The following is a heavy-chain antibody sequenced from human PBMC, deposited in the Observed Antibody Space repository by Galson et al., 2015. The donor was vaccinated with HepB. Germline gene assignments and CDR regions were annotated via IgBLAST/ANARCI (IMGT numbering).Heavy chain of an antibody. CDR3: ARVEFSVFGGSYSQTIDY. CDR1: GFTFSSYA. CDR2: ISSSSSYI. V-gene: IGHV3-21*01. Sequence: SLRLSCAASGFTFSSYAMSWVRQAPGKGLEWVSSISSSSSYIYYADSVKGRFTISRDNAKNSLYLQMNSLRAEDTAVYYCARVEFSVFGGSYSQTIDYWGQGTLVTVSS. D-gene: IGHD1-26*01. J-gene: IGHJ4*02.